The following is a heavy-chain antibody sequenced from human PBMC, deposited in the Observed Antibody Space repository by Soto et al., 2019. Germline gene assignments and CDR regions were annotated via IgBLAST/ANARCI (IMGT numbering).Heavy chain of an antibody. CDR1: GFTFSSYG. CDR2: ISYDGSNK. D-gene: IGHD3-16*01. CDR3: AKEAGGELDYYYYGMDV. J-gene: IGHJ6*02. V-gene: IGHV3-30*18. Sequence: QVQLVESGGGVVQPGRSLRLSCAASGFTFSSYGMHWVRQTPGKGLEGVAVISYDGSNKDYADSVKGRFTISRDKSKNTLFLQMNSLRVEDTAVYYCAKEAGGELDYYYYGMDVWGQGTTVTVSS.